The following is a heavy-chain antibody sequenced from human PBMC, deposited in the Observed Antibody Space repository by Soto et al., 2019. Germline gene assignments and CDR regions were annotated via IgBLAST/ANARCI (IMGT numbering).Heavy chain of an antibody. CDR3: ARDYYDSSGYYFYFDY. Sequence: SVKVSCKASGGTFSSYAISWVRQAPGQGLEWMGGIIPIFGTANYAQKFQGRVTITPDESTSTAYMELSSLRSEDTAVYYCARDYYDSSGYYFYFDYWGKGTLVTGAS. J-gene: IGHJ4*02. CDR1: GGTFSSYA. V-gene: IGHV1-69*13. CDR2: IIPIFGTA. D-gene: IGHD3-22*01.